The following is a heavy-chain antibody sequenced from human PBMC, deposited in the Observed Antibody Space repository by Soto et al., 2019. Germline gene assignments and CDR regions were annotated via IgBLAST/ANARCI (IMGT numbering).Heavy chain of an antibody. CDR1: VGTISSNA. CDR3: ARVKDYYDSSGYYFEAYYFDY. V-gene: IGHV1-69*13. CDR2: IIPIFGTE. D-gene: IGHD3-22*01. J-gene: IGHJ4*02. Sequence: SVKVSCKASVGTISSNAISCVRQAPRQGLEWMGGIIPIFGTENYAQKFQGRVTITADESTSTAYMELSSLRSEDTAVYYCARVKDYYDSSGYYFEAYYFDYWGQGTLVTVSS.